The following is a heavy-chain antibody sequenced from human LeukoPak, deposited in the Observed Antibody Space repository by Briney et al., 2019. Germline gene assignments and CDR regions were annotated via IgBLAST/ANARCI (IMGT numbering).Heavy chain of an antibody. CDR1: GGSISSYY. V-gene: IGHV4-59*08. CDR3: AGHGPGDSSGWYGH. CDR2: IYYSGST. D-gene: IGHD6-13*01. J-gene: IGHJ4*02. Sequence: SETLSLTCTVSGGSISSYYWSWMRQPPGKGLEWIGYIYYSGSTNYNPSLKSRVTISVDTSKNQYSLRLRSVTPADTAVYYRAGHGPGDSSGWYGHWGQGTLVTVSS.